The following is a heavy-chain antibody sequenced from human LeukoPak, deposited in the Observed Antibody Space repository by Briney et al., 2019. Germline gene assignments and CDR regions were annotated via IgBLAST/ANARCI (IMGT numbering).Heavy chain of an antibody. CDR2: ISYDGSNE. D-gene: IGHD3-3*01. CDR3: ARDDRDFWSGGHDY. Sequence: GGSLRLSCAASGFTFSNYPMHWVRQAPGKGLEWVAVISYDGSNEYYADSVKGRFTTSRDNSKNTLYLQMNSLGAEDTAVYYCARDDRDFWSGGHDYWGQGTLVTVSS. J-gene: IGHJ4*02. CDR1: GFTFSNYP. V-gene: IGHV3-30-3*01.